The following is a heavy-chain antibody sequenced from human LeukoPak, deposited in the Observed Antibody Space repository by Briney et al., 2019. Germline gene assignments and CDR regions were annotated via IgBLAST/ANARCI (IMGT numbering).Heavy chain of an antibody. D-gene: IGHD7-27*01. V-gene: IGHV1-46*01. CDR1: GYTFTDYY. Sequence: ASVTVSCKASGYTFTDYYIHWVRQAPGQGLEWMGIINPSGGSTSYAQKFQARVTMTRDTSTSTVYMELSSLKSEDTAVYYCARRFLTGESDFWGQGTLVTVSS. CDR3: ARRFLTGESDF. CDR2: INPSGGST. J-gene: IGHJ4*02.